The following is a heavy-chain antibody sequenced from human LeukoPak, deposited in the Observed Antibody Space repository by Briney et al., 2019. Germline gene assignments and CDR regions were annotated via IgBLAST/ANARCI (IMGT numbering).Heavy chain of an antibody. CDR2: INHSGST. J-gene: IGHJ4*02. Sequence: SETLSLTCAVYGGSFSGYYWSWIRQPPGKGLEWIGEINHSGSTNYNPSLKSRVTISVDTSKNQFSLKLSSVTAADTAVYYCARVGGTVTTVFDYWGQGTLVTVSS. D-gene: IGHD4-17*01. CDR1: GGSFSGYY. V-gene: IGHV4-34*01. CDR3: ARVGGTVTTVFDY.